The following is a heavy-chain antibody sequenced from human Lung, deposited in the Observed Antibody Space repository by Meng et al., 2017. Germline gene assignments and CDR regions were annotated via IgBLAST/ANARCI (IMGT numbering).Heavy chain of an antibody. CDR2: ISVKNGEA. CDR1: GYIFTNYD. D-gene: IGHD6-13*01. CDR3: ARYVPNGSFWYFDF. Sequence: QVKWGHSGAAAKEPGAFMKVSCKASGYIFTNYDISWVRQAPGQGLEWMGWISVKNGEAKSPQNFQGRVTMTTDTTTSTAYMELRSLTSDDTAVYYCARYVPNGSFWYFDFWGRGTLVTVSS. J-gene: IGHJ2*01. V-gene: IGHV1-18*01.